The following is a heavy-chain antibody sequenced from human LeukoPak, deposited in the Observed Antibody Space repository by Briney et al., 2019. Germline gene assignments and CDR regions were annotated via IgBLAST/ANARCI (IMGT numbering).Heavy chain of an antibody. CDR3: TTDKFYYDSSGYYH. CDR2: IKNKADGETI. CDR1: GFTFSNAW. D-gene: IGHD3-22*01. V-gene: IGHV3-15*01. J-gene: IGHJ5*02. Sequence: PGGSLRLSCAASGFTFSNAWMNWVRQAPGKGLEWVGRIKNKADGETIDYAAPVKGRFTISRDDSKNTLYLQMSSLKTDDTAVYYCTTDKFYYDSSGYYHWGQGTLVTVSS.